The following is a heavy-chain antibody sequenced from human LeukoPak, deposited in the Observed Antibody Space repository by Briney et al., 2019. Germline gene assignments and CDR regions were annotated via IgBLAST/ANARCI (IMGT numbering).Heavy chain of an antibody. CDR1: GFTFSSYG. Sequence: GSLRLSCAASGFTFSSYGIHWVRQAPGKGLEWIGEINHSGSTNYNPSLKSRVTISVDTSKNQFSLKLSSVTAADTAVYYCARRPPRIQLRWYFDLWGRGTLVTVSS. J-gene: IGHJ2*01. CDR3: ARRPPRIQLRWYFDL. V-gene: IGHV4-34*01. D-gene: IGHD5-18*01. CDR2: INHSGST.